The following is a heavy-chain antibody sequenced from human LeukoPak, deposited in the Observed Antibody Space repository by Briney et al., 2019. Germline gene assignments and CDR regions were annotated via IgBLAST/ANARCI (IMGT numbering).Heavy chain of an antibody. CDR2: ISSSSSTI. CDR1: GFTFSSYA. CDR3: ARDVAWDHSSSWTDY. J-gene: IGHJ4*02. V-gene: IGHV3-48*01. D-gene: IGHD6-13*01. Sequence: PGRSLRLSCAASGFTFSSYAMHWVRQAPGKGLEWVSYISSSSSTIYYADSVKGRFTISRDNAKNSLYLQMNSLRAEDTAVYYCARDVAWDHSSSWTDYWGQGTLVTVSS.